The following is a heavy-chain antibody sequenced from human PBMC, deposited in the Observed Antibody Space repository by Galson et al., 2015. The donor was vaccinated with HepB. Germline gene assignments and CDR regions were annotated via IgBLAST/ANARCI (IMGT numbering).Heavy chain of an antibody. Sequence: SVKVSCKASGHTFISHDINWVRQATGQGLEWMGWMNRNSGKTGYAQKFQGRVTMTRNTSISTAYMELSSLRSEDTAIYYCAEGNWLDPWGQGTLVTVSS. J-gene: IGHJ5*02. CDR1: GHTFISHD. V-gene: IGHV1-8*01. CDR2: MNRNSGKT. CDR3: AEGNWLDP.